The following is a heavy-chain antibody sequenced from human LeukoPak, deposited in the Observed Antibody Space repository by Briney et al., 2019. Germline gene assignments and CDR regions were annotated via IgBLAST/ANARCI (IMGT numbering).Heavy chain of an antibody. CDR1: GLSLTNFGFG. D-gene: IGHD3-3*01. Sequence: GGSLRLSCAASGLSLTNFGFGMHWIRQAPGKGLEWVAFLWNTGINKNYADSVQGRFTISRDDSKNTLFLDMNSLRTDDTGVYYCVADFWADKDYWGQGTLVTVSS. CDR3: VADFWADKDY. J-gene: IGHJ4*02. V-gene: IGHV3-30*02. CDR2: LWNTGINK.